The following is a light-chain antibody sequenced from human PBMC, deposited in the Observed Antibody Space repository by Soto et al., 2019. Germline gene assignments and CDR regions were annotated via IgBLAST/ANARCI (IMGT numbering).Light chain of an antibody. J-gene: IGKJ5*01. CDR1: QSVGSN. V-gene: IGKV3-15*01. CDR2: RAS. Sequence: EIVMTQSPATLSVSPGEAATLSCRASQSVGSNLAWSQQKPGQAPRLLIFRASTRATGIPARFSGSGSGTEFTLTISSLQSEDFGVYYCHHYSVWPLTFGQGTRLEIK. CDR3: HHYSVWPLT.